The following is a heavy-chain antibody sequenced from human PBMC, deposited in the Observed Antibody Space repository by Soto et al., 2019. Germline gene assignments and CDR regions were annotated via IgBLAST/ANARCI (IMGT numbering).Heavy chain of an antibody. CDR3: ESDLAKGGGSAGFDY. CDR1: GYTFTVYY. D-gene: IGHD1-26*01. J-gene: IGHJ4*02. Sequence: QVQLVQSGAEVKKPGASVNVSCKASGYTFTVYYMHWVRQAPGQGLEWMGWINPKSGGTMCPQQFQGRVTMTGDTSISTAYMALTRLISDDTAVYYWESDLAKGGGSAGFDYWGQGTLVTVSS. V-gene: IGHV1-2*02. CDR2: INPKSGGT.